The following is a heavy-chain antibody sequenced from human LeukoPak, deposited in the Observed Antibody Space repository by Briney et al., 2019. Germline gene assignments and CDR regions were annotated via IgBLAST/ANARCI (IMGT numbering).Heavy chain of an antibody. V-gene: IGHV3-7*01. CDR3: AKDGRSFEY. CDR2: IKEDESEK. CDR1: GFNIGKNW. Sequence: GGSLRLSCAASGFNIGKNWMSWVRQAPGKGLEWVANIKEDESEKYYADSVKGRMTIARDNAKNSIYLSRHSLRAQDTAVYYCAKDGRSFEYWGQGILVTVSP. J-gene: IGHJ4*02.